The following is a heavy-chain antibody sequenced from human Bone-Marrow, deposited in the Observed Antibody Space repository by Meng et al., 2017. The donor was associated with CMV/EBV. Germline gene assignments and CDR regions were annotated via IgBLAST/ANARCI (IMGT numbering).Heavy chain of an antibody. J-gene: IGHJ4*02. CDR2: ISKDGSDK. D-gene: IGHD5-24*01. CDR3: REIDE. Sequence: GGSLRLSCTASGFSFSSSVMHWVRQSPGKGLEWLAAISKDGSDKFYANSVKGRFSISRDNSKNILYLQLTRLRGNDTGVYFCREIDEWGQGTQVTVSS. V-gene: IGHV3-30*03. CDR1: GFSFSSSV.